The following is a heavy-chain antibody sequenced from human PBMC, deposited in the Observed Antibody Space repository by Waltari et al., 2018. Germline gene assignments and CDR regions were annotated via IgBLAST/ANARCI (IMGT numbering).Heavy chain of an antibody. CDR2: IYSAGRT. D-gene: IGHD4-17*01. CDR1: GIIVSANY. V-gene: IGHV3-53*01. Sequence: EVQLVESGGGLIQPGGCLRLSCAASGIIVSANYMNWVRQAPGKGPQWVSVIYSAGRTYYADSVKGRFTISRDNTKNTVYLQMNNLKTEDTAVYYCARPGEGPSSHWGQGTLVTVSS. CDR3: ARPGEGPSSH. J-gene: IGHJ4*02.